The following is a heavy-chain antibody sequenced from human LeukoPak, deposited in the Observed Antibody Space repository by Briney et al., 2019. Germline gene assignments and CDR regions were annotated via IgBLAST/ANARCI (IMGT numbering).Heavy chain of an antibody. CDR3: ARDGEGYYGSGRPTYYYYYYMDV. CDR1: GGTFSSYA. CDR2: IIPIFGTA. J-gene: IGHJ6*03. V-gene: IGHV1-69*13. D-gene: IGHD3-10*01. Sequence: SVKVSCKASGGTFSSYAISWARQAPGQGLEWMGGIIPIFGTANYAQKFQGRVTITADESTSTAYMELSSLRSEDTAVYYCARDGEGYYGSGRPTYYYYYYMDVWGKGTTVTISS.